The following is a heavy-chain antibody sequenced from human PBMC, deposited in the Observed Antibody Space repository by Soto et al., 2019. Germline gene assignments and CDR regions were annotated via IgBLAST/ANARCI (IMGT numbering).Heavy chain of an antibody. J-gene: IGHJ4*02. CDR1: GGSVSSGFYY. Sequence: QVQLQESGPGLVKPSEPLSLTCTVSGGSVSSGFYYWSWIRQPPGKGLEWIGYIYYSGNTDYNPSLKSRVIISVDTSKSQFSLRLSSVTAADTAVYYCATLRTILAPAFDYWGQGTLVTVAS. V-gene: IGHV4-61*01. CDR2: IYYSGNT. CDR3: ATLRTILAPAFDY. D-gene: IGHD3-3*01.